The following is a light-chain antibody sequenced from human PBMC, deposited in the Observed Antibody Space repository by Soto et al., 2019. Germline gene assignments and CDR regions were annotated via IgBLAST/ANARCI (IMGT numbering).Light chain of an antibody. CDR1: SSNVGSYKL. V-gene: IGLV2-23*02. CDR2: EVN. J-gene: IGLJ1*01. Sequence: QSVLTQPASVSGSPGQSTTISCTGTSSNVGSYKLVSWYQQHPGKAPKLMIFEVNKRPSGVSNRFSGSKSGNTASLTISGLNVEDEADYYCCSSGGSPTYVFGTGTKLTVL. CDR3: CSSGGSPTYV.